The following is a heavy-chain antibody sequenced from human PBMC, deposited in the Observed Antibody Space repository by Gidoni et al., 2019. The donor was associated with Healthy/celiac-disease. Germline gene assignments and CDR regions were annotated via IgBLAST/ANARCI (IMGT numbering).Heavy chain of an antibody. Sequence: EVQLVQSGAEVKKPGECLKIACKGSGSSFTSYWIGWVRQMPGKGLEWIGIIYLGYSDTRYSPSFQGQVAISADKSFSPAYMQLSSLKASDAAMYYCARQMGAYCSGGSCYSWLKYWFDPWGQGTLVTVSS. J-gene: IGHJ5*02. CDR2: IYLGYSDT. CDR3: ARQMGAYCSGGSCYSWLKYWFDP. D-gene: IGHD2-15*01. V-gene: IGHV5-51*01. CDR1: GSSFTSYW.